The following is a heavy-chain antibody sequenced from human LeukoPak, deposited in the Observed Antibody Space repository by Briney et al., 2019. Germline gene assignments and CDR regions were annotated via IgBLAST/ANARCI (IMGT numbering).Heavy chain of an antibody. J-gene: IGHJ6*03. V-gene: IGHV1-46*01. CDR3: AREGDTAMGFDLNYYYYYMDV. CDR2: INPSGGST. Sequence: ASVKVSCEASGYTFTSYYMHWVRQAPGQGLEWMGIINPSGGSTSYAQKFQGRVTMTRDTSTGTVYMELSSLRSEDTAVYYCAREGDTAMGFDLNYYYYYMDVWGKGTTVTVSS. CDR1: GYTFTSYY. D-gene: IGHD5-18*01.